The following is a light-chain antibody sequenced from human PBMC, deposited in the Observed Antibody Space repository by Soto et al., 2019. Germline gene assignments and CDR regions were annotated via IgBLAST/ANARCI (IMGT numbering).Light chain of an antibody. CDR3: SSYTTSSTFV. V-gene: IGLV2-14*03. J-gene: IGLJ1*01. CDR2: DVT. Sequence: QSVLTQPASVSGSPGQSITIPCTGTSNDIGGYNYVSWYQQFPGKAPKLIIYDVTNRPSGVSNRFSASKSGNTASLTISGLQAEDEADYYCSSYTTSSTFVFGTGTKVTVL. CDR1: SNDIGGYNY.